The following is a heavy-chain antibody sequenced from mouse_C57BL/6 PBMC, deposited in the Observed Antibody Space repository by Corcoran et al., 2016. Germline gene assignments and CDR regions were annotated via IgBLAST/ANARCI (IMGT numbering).Heavy chain of an antibody. V-gene: IGHV9-3*01. CDR2: INTYSGVP. CDR1: GYTFTTYG. J-gene: IGHJ2*01. CDR3: ARYQTAQGPDY. Sequence: QIQLVQSGPELKKPGGTVKISCKASGYTFTTYGMSWVKQAPGKGLKWMGWINTYSGVPTYADDFKGRFDFSLETSASTAYLQINNLKNEDTATYFCARYQTAQGPDYWGQGTTLTVSS. D-gene: IGHD3-2*02.